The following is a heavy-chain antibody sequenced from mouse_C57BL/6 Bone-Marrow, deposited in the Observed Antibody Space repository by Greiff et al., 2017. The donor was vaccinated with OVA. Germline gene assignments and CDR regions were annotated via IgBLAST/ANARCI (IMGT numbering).Heavy chain of an antibody. D-gene: IGHD2-3*01. J-gene: IGHJ2*01. Sequence: EVQLQQSGPELLKPGASVKISCKASGYTFTDYYMNWVKQSHGKSLEWIGDINPNNGGTSYNQKFKGKATLTVDKSSSTAYMELRSLTSEDSAVYYCARRDGYSFDYWGQGTTLTVSS. CDR2: INPNNGGT. CDR1: GYTFTDYY. V-gene: IGHV1-26*01. CDR3: ARRDGYSFDY.